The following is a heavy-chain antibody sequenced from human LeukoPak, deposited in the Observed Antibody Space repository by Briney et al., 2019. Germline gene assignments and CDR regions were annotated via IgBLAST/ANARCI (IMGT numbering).Heavy chain of an antibody. D-gene: IGHD3-10*01. CDR1: GGSLSSYY. CDR3: ARARGTMVRGVTGRFDY. CDR2: IYYSGST. Sequence: SETLSLTCTVSGGSLSSYYWSWIPQPPGKGLEWIGYIYYSGSTNYNPSLKSRVTISVDTSKNQFSLKLSSVTAADTAVYYCARARGTMVRGVTGRFDYWGQGTLVTVSS. V-gene: IGHV4-59*01. J-gene: IGHJ4*02.